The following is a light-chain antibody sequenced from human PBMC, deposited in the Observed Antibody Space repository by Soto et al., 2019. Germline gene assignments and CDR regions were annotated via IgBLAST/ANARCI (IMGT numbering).Light chain of an antibody. Sequence: EIVLTQSPGTLSLSPGERATLSCRASQSVSRNLAWYQQKPGQAPRLLIYGASTRATGIPARFSGSGSGTEFTLTISSLQSEDFAVYYCQQYDNWPPLIFGGGTKGDIK. CDR2: GAS. CDR3: QQYDNWPPLI. J-gene: IGKJ4*01. V-gene: IGKV3-15*01. CDR1: QSVSRN.